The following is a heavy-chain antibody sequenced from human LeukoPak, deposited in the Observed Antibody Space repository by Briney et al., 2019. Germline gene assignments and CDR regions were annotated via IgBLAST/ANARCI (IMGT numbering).Heavy chain of an antibody. D-gene: IGHD6-6*01. CDR1: GDSVSSNSAA. CDR3: ARDLGSIAAHWLDP. Sequence: SQTLSLTCAISGDSVSSNSAAWNWIRQSPSRGLEWLGRTYYRSKWYNEYAVSVRSRATINPDTSKNQLSLQLSSVTPEDTAVYYCARDLGSIAAHWLDPWGQGTLVTVSS. V-gene: IGHV6-1*01. CDR2: TYYRSKWYN. J-gene: IGHJ5*02.